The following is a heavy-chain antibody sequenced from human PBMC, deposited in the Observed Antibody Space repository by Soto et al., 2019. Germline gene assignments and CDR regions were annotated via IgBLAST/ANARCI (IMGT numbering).Heavy chain of an antibody. V-gene: IGHV1-2*02. J-gene: IGHJ6*02. CDR1: GYTFTGYY. CDR2: INPETGGT. D-gene: IGHD2-21*01. Sequence: VQLVQSGADVKTPGASVRVSCKDSGYTFTGYYVHWVREAPGQGLEWMGWINPETGGTSYAQKFQGSVTLSRDTSINTAYLALSRLRFADAAVYFCERERCQVISDGMGVWGQVTTVTVSS. CDR3: ERERCQVISDGMGV.